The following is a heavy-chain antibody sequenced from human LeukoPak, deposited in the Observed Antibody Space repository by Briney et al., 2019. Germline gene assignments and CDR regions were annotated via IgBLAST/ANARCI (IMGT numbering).Heavy chain of an antibody. J-gene: IGHJ5*02. CDR3: ARGREVVPAAIPGYSSSRGWFDP. V-gene: IGHV4-34*01. CDR2: INHSGST. Sequence: TSETLSPTCAIYGGSFSGYYWSWIRQPPGKGLEWIGEINHSGSTNYNPSLKSRVTISVDTSKNQFSLKLSSVTAADTAVYYCARGREVVPAAIPGYSSSRGWFDPWGQGTLVTVSS. D-gene: IGHD2-2*01. CDR1: GGSFSGYY.